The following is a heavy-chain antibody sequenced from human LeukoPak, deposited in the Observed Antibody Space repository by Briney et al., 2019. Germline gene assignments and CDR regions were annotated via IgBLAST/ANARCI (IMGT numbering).Heavy chain of an antibody. Sequence: PSETLSLTCTVSGYSISTGYYWDWIRQPPGKGLEWIGTFYHGGSTYYNPSLKSRVTISVDTSKNQFSLNLTSVTAADTAVYYCARAQGGQWLVPNYFDYWGQGTLVTVSS. D-gene: IGHD6-19*01. V-gene: IGHV4-38-2*02. CDR3: ARAQGGQWLVPNYFDY. CDR2: FYHGGST. CDR1: GYSISTGYY. J-gene: IGHJ4*02.